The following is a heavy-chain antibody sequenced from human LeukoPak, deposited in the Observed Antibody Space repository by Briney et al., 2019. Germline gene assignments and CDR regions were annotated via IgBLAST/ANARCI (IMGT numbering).Heavy chain of an antibody. J-gene: IGHJ4*02. D-gene: IGHD3-9*01. CDR3: ARHAAYYDILTGYTISQVDY. Sequence: SETLSVTCTVSGGPISSYYWSWIRQPQGKGLEWIGYIYYSGSTNYIPSLKSRVTISVDTSKNQFSLKLSSVTAADTAVYYCARHAAYYDILTGYTISQVDYWGQGTLVTVSS. CDR1: GGPISSYY. V-gene: IGHV4-59*08. CDR2: IYYSGST.